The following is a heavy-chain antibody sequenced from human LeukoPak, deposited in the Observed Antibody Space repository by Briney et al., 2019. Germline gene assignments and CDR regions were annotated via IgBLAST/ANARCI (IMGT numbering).Heavy chain of an antibody. CDR1: GYTFTSYG. CDR3: ARDPGCSSTSCYVYRFDY. J-gene: IGHJ4*02. CDR2: ISAYNGNT. Sequence: ASVKVSCKASGYTFTSYGISRVRQAPGQGLEWMGWISAYNGNTNYAQKLQGRVTMTTDTSTSTAYMELRSLRSDDTAVYYCARDPGCSSTSCYVYRFDYWGQGTLVTVSS. D-gene: IGHD2-2*01. V-gene: IGHV1-18*01.